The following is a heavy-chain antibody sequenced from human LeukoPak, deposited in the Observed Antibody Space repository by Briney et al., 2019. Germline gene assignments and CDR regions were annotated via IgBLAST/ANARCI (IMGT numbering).Heavy chain of an antibody. CDR2: ISGSGGST. Sequence: PARSLRLSSAASGFTFSIYAMSWVRQAPGKWLEWVSAISGSGGSTYYADSGKGRFTISRDNSKNTLYLQMNSLRAEDTAVYYCAKVSRGIVAAMDVWGKGTTVTVSS. CDR1: GFTFSIYA. J-gene: IGHJ6*03. CDR3: AKVSRGIVAAMDV. V-gene: IGHV3-23*01. D-gene: IGHD6-25*01.